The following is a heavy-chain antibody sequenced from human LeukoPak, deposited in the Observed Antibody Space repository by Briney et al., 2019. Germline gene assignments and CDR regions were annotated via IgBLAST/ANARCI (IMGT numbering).Heavy chain of an antibody. Sequence: SETLSLTCTVSGGSISSYYWSWIRQPPGKGLEWIGYIYYSGSTNYNPSLKSRDTISVHTSKNQFSLKLSPVTAADTAVYHCARGYCSGGGCYSGWYFDLWGRGTQVTVSS. J-gene: IGHJ2*01. CDR2: IYYSGST. CDR1: GGSISSYY. D-gene: IGHD2-15*01. CDR3: ARGYCSGGGCYSGWYFDL. V-gene: IGHV4-59*12.